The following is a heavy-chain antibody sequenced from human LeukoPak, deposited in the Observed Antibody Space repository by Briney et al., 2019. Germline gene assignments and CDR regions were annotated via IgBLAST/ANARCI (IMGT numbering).Heavy chain of an antibody. CDR1: GYSFTSYW. V-gene: IGHV5-51*01. CDR3: ARLYSSSSEKVYYYYYMDV. Sequence: GESLQISCKGSGYSFTSYWIGWVRQLPGKGLEWMGIIYPGDSDTRYSPSFQGQVTISADKSISTAYLQWSSLKASDTAMYYCARLYSSSSEKVYYYYYMDVWGKGTTVTVSS. J-gene: IGHJ6*03. CDR2: IYPGDSDT. D-gene: IGHD6-6*01.